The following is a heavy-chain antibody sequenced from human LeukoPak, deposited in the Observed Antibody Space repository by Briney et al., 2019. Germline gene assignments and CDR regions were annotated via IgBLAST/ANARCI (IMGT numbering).Heavy chain of an antibody. CDR1: RFTVSSNY. Sequence: GGSLRLSCAASRFTVSSNYMSWVRQAPGKGLEWVSAISNNGGYTYYADSVQGRFTISRDNSKSTLCLQMNSPRAEDTAVYYCAKQLGYCSDGSCYFPYWGQGTLVTVSS. CDR3: AKQLGYCSDGSCYFPY. J-gene: IGHJ4*02. V-gene: IGHV3-23*01. D-gene: IGHD2-15*01. CDR2: ISNNGGYT.